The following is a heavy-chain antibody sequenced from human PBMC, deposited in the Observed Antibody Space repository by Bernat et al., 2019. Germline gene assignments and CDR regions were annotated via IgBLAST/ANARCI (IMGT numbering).Heavy chain of an antibody. V-gene: IGHV3-21*01. J-gene: IGHJ5*02. CDR2: ISSSSSYI. D-gene: IGHD6-13*01. CDR3: ARLRPLNSSSWSFDP. Sequence: VQLVESGGGLVKPGGSLRLSCAASGFTFSSYSMNWVRQAPGKGLEWVSSISSSSSYIYYADSVKGRFTISRDNAKNSLYLQMNSLRAEDTAVYYCARLRPLNSSSWSFDPWGQGTLVTVSS. CDR1: GFTFSSYS.